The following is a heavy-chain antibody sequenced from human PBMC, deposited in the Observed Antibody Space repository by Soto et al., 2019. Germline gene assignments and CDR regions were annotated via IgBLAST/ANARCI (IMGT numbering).Heavy chain of an antibody. CDR2: IWYDGSNK. Sequence: GGSLRLSCAASGFTFSSYGMHWVRQAPGKGLEWVAVIWYDGSNKYYADSVKGRFTISRDNSKNTLYLQMNSLRAEETAVDYCAREPYSSSWYSRVGYYDYGMDVWGQGTTVTVSS. CDR3: AREPYSSSWYSRVGYYDYGMDV. CDR1: GFTFSSYG. V-gene: IGHV3-33*01. D-gene: IGHD6-13*01. J-gene: IGHJ6*02.